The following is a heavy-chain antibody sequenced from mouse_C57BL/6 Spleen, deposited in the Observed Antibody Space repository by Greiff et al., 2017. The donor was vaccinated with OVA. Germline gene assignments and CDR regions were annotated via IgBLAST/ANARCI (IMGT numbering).Heavy chain of an antibody. J-gene: IGHJ4*01. CDR2: ISSGSSTI. V-gene: IGHV5-17*01. CDR1: GFTFSDYG. CDR3: ARNGMVTTYYAMDY. Sequence: DVQLQESGGGLVKPGGSLKLSCAASGFTFSDYGMHWVRQAPEKGLEWVAYISSGSSTIYYADTVKGRFTISRDNAKNTLFLQMTSLRSEDTAMYYCARNGMVTTYYAMDYWGQGTSVTVSS. D-gene: IGHD2-2*01.